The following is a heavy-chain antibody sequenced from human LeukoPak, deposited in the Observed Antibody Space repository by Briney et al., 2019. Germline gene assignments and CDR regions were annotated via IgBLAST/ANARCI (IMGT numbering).Heavy chain of an antibody. CDR3: AFPSGDYGDYLDL. Sequence: GGIIPIFGTANHAQKFQGRVTITADKSTSTAYMELSGLRPEDSAVYYCAFPSGDYGDYLDLWGRGTLVTVSS. J-gene: IGHJ2*01. V-gene: IGHV1-69*06. D-gene: IGHD4-17*01. CDR2: IIPIFGTA.